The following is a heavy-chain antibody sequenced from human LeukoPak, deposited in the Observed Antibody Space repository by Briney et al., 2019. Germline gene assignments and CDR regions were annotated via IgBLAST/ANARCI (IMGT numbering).Heavy chain of an antibody. CDR2: IHYSGSS. CDR1: GGSISGYY. Sequence: SETLSLTCTVSGGSISGYYWGWIRQPPGKGLEWIGYIHYSGSSTHNPSLKSRVTISVDTPKNQFSLKLSSVTAADTAVYYCARDKQPGDYWGQGTLVTVSS. D-gene: IGHD5-18*01. V-gene: IGHV4-59*01. CDR3: ARDKQPGDY. J-gene: IGHJ4*02.